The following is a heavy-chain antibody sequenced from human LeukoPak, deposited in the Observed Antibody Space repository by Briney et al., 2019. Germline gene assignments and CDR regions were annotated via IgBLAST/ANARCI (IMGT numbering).Heavy chain of an antibody. CDR2: IHYSGST. D-gene: IGHD3-10*01. CDR1: GGSISSGGYY. V-gene: IGHV4-31*03. CDR3: ARDAPSYYYGSAYVFDI. J-gene: IGHJ3*02. Sequence: SETLSLTCTVSGGSISSGGYYWSWIRQHTGKGLEWIGYIHYSGSTNYNPSLKSRITISVDTSKKQFSLKLNSVTAADTAVYYCARDAPSYYYGSAYVFDIWGQGTMVTVSS.